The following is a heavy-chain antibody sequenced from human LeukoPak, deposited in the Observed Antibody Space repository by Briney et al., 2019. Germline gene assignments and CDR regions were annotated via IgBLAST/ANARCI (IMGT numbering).Heavy chain of an antibody. V-gene: IGHV1-18*01. Sequence: EASVKVSCKASGYTFTSYGISWVRQAPGQGLEWMGWISAYNGNTNYAQELQGRVTMTTDTSTSTAYMELRSLRSDDTAVYYCARVGYCSSTSCYAGADYWGQGTLVTVSS. CDR2: ISAYNGNT. CDR3: ARVGYCSSTSCYAGADY. D-gene: IGHD2-2*01. CDR1: GYTFTSYG. J-gene: IGHJ4*02.